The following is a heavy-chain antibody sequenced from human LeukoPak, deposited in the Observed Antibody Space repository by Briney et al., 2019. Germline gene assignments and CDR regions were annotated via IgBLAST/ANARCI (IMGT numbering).Heavy chain of an antibody. CDR3: ARDPELARFYY. CDR1: GFTSTSYW. D-gene: IGHD1-14*01. J-gene: IGHJ4*01. CDR2: IKQDGSEK. V-gene: IGHV3-7*01. Sequence: GGSLRLSCAASGFTSTSYWMSCVRQAPGKRLWWVANIKQDGSEKYYVDSVKGRFTISRDNAKNSLYLQMNSLRAEDKAVYYCARDPELARFYYWGQGTLVTVSS.